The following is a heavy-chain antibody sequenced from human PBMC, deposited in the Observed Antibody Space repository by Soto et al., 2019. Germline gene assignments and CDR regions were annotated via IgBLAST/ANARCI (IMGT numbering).Heavy chain of an antibody. D-gene: IGHD1-26*01. J-gene: IGHJ4*02. Sequence: GSLRLSCAASGFTFSSYAMHWVRQAPGKGLEWVAIISYDGSNKYYADSVKGRFTISRDNSKNTLYLQMNSLRAEDTAVYYCVGEDGARGGGHYFDDWGKGTLVTVAS. CDR3: VGEDGARGGGHYFDD. CDR1: GFTFSSYA. V-gene: IGHV3-30-3*01. CDR2: ISYDGSNK.